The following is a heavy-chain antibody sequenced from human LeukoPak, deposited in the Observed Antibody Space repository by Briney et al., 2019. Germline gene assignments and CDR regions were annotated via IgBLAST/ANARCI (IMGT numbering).Heavy chain of an antibody. CDR1: DGSISSGYYY. V-gene: IGHV4-39*01. CDR3: ARXXXSCAPGIFITGKACWFDS. Sequence: SETLSLTCGVSDGSISSGYYYWAWIRQPPGKGPEWIGSIYYSGTTYPNPSLKSRVTISVDTSKNQFSLKLSSVTAADTAVYFCARXXXSCAPGIFITGKACWFDSWGQGTLVTVSP. CDR2: IYYSGTT. D-gene: IGHD3-10*01. J-gene: IGHJ5*01.